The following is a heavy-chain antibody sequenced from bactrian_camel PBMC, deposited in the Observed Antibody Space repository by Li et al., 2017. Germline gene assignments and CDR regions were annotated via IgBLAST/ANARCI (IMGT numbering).Heavy chain of an antibody. J-gene: IGHJ4*01. CDR3: ARAFLAY. CDR1: GFTFATAY. V-gene: IGHV3-2*01. CDR2: ISSDGSYT. Sequence: VQLVESGGGLVQPGGSLRLSCAASGFTFATAYMNWVRQAPGKGLEWISSISSDGSYTYYAESMKGRFTISRDNAKNTVYLQMKSLKSEDTARYYCARAFLAYWGQGTQVTVS.